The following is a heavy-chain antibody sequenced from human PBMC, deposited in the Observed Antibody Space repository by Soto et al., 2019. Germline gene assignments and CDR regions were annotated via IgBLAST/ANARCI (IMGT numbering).Heavy chain of an antibody. D-gene: IGHD5-18*01. J-gene: IGHJ4*02. CDR1: GYIFTNFG. V-gene: IGHV1-18*01. CDR3: ARGREGYSYRKNFDY. Sequence: ASVKVSCKASGYIFTNFGISWVRQAPGQGLEWMGWISAYNGNTNYAQKLQGRVTMTTDTSTSTAYMELRSLRSDDTAVYYCARGREGYSYRKNFDYWGQGTLVTVSS. CDR2: ISAYNGNT.